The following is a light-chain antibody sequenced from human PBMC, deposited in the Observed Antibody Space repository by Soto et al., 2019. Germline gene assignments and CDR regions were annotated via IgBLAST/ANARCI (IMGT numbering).Light chain of an antibody. J-gene: IGLJ1*01. CDR1: SSDVGGYKY. V-gene: IGLV2-14*04. Sequence: SCTGTSSDVGGYKYVSWYQQHPDKAPKLIIYDVTNRPSGISNRFSGSKSGNTASLTISGLQAEDEADYYCSSYTSSSSYVFGTGTQLTVL. CDR2: DVT. CDR3: SSYTSSSSYV.